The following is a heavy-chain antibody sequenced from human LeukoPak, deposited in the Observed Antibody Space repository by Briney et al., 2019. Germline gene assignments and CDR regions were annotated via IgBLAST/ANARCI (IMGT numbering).Heavy chain of an antibody. D-gene: IGHD3-22*01. J-gene: IGHJ5*02. CDR3: ARSSTYDSSGYYYWFDP. V-gene: IGHV1-69*04. CDR1: AGTFSSYA. Sequence: ASVKVSCKASAGTFSSYAISWVRQAPGQGLEWLGRIIPIFGIANYAQKFQGRVTITADKSTSTAYMELSSMRSEDTAVYYCARSSTYDSSGYYYWFDPWGQGTLVTVSS. CDR2: IIPIFGIA.